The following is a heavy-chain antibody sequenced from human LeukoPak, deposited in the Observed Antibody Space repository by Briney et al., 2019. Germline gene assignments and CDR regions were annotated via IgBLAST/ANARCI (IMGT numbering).Heavy chain of an antibody. V-gene: IGHV1-46*01. CDR1: GYTFSSYY. D-gene: IGHD6-19*01. J-gene: IGHJ4*02. CDR2: INPSGDTT. Sequence: ASVKVSCKASGYTFSSYYMHWVRQAPGQGLEWMGIINPSGDTTSYAQKFHGRVIMSRDTSTSTVHMELRSLRSEDTAVYYCARRLGVGSGWYEAPFDFWGQGTLVTVSS. CDR3: ARRLGVGSGWYEAPFDF.